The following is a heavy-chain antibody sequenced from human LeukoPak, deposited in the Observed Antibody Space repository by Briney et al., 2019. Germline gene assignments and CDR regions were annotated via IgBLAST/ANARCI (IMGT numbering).Heavy chain of an antibody. Sequence: GGSLRLSCAASGFTFSSYAMHWVRQAPGKGLEYVSAISSNGGSTYYANSVKGRFTIPRDNSKNALYLQMGSLRAEDMAVYYCASGLAFDYWGQGTLVTVSS. D-gene: IGHD3/OR15-3a*01. CDR3: ASGLAFDY. CDR1: GFTFSSYA. V-gene: IGHV3-64*01. J-gene: IGHJ4*02. CDR2: ISSNGGST.